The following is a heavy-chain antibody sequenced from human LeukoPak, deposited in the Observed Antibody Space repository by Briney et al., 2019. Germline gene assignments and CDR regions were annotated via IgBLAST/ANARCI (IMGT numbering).Heavy chain of an antibody. CDR2: ISSSSSYI. Sequence: GGSLRLSCEASGFTFGSHAMYWVRQAPGKGLEWVSSISSSSSYIYYADSVKGRFTISRDNAKNSLYLQMNSLRAEDTAVYYCARGHMYSSSWYDAFDIWGQGTMVTVSS. CDR3: ARGHMYSSSWYDAFDI. J-gene: IGHJ3*02. D-gene: IGHD6-13*01. V-gene: IGHV3-21*01. CDR1: GFTFGSHA.